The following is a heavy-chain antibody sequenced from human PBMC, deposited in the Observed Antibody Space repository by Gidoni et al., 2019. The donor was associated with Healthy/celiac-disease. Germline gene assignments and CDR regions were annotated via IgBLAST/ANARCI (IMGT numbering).Heavy chain of an antibody. CDR2: MYYSGNT. Sequence: QLQLQESGPGLVKPSETLSLTCTVSGGSIRSSNYYWDWLRRSPGKGLEWIGSMYYSGNTYYNPSLKSRVTISEDTSNNQFSLKLNSVTAADTAVYYCARRGIAALDYMDVWGKGTTVTVSS. CDR1: GGSIRSSNYY. J-gene: IGHJ6*03. D-gene: IGHD6-6*01. CDR3: ARRGIAALDYMDV. V-gene: IGHV4-39*01.